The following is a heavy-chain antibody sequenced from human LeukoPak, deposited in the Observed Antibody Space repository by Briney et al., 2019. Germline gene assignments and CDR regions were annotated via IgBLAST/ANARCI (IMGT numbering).Heavy chain of an antibody. V-gene: IGHV3-7*01. J-gene: IGHJ4*02. CDR2: MNEDGSGT. D-gene: IGHD7-27*01. CDR1: GFNMGSSW. Sequence: GGSLRLSCAVSGFNMGSSWMSGVRQTPGRGLEGVAEMNEDGSGTYYVDSVKGRFTVTRDNAQHSVYLQMNSLRVEDTAVYYCARDPAWGAIDYWGQGTLVTVSP. CDR3: ARDPAWGAIDY.